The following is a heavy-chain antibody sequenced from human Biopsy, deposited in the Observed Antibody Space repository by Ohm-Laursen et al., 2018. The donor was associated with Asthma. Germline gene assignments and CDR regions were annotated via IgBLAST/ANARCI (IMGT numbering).Heavy chain of an antibody. J-gene: IGHJ4*02. Sequence: SETLSLTCTVSGGSITSFYWSWIRQPPGRGLEWIGYIYFSGNTNYNPSLKSRVTISIDTSKNQFSLKLSSVTAADTAVYFCARRGGVRRYFDYWGRGTLVTVSS. CDR1: GGSITSFY. V-gene: IGHV4-59*08. CDR3: ARRGGVRRYFDY. CDR2: IYFSGNT. D-gene: IGHD3-16*01.